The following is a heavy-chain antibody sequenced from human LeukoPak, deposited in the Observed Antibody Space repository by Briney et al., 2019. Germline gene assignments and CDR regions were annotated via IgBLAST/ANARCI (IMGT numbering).Heavy chain of an antibody. J-gene: IGHJ4*02. CDR1: GYTFTNYG. Sequence: GASVKVSCKASGYTFTNYGFNWVRQAPGQGLEWMGNSAYNGNTNYAQKFQDRVTMTTDTSTSTAYMELRSLRSDDTAVYYCAVPPGYCSSTSCYTFDYWGQGTLVTVSS. CDR2: SAYNGNT. V-gene: IGHV1-18*01. D-gene: IGHD2-2*02. CDR3: AVPPGYCSSTSCYTFDY.